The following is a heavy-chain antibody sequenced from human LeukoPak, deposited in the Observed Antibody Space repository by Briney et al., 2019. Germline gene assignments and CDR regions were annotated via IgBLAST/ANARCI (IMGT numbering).Heavy chain of an antibody. CDR3: ARVNDDYVWGSYRYTDY. D-gene: IGHD3-16*02. Sequence: ASVKVSCKASGYTFTSYGISWVRQAPGQGLDWMGWISGYNGNTNYAQKLQGRVTMTTDTSTSTAYMDLRSLRSDDTAVYYCARVNDDYVWGSYRYTDYWGQGTLVTVSS. CDR1: GYTFTSYG. V-gene: IGHV1-18*01. CDR2: ISGYNGNT. J-gene: IGHJ4*02.